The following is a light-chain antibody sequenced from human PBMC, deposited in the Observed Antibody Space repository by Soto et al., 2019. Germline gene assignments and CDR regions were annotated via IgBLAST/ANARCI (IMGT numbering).Light chain of an antibody. V-gene: IGLV2-23*01. J-gene: IGLJ2*01. CDR1: SSDVGSYKF. CDR2: EGS. CDR3: CSSAGSSTLV. Sequence: QSALTQPASVSGSPGQSITISCTGTSSDVGSYKFVSWYQQHPVKAPKLMIYEGSKRPSGVSNRFSGSKSGNTASLTISGIQAEDEADYYCCSSAGSSTLVFGGGTKVTVL.